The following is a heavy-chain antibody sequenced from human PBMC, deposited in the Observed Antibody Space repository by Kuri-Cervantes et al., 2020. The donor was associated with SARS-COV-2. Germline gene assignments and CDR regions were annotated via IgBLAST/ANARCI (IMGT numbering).Heavy chain of an antibody. Sequence: GESLKISCAASGFTFSDYYMSWIRQAPGKGLEWVSYISSSGSTIYYADSVKGRFTISGDNAKNSLYLQMNSLRAEDTAVYYCARSLQVVALWGQGTLVTVSS. CDR1: GFTFSDYY. D-gene: IGHD2-15*01. CDR2: ISSSGSTI. J-gene: IGHJ4*02. CDR3: ARSLQVVAL. V-gene: IGHV3-11*04.